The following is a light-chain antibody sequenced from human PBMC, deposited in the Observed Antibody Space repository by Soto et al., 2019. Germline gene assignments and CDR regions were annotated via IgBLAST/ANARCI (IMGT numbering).Light chain of an antibody. CDR1: QSVSSN. CDR2: GAS. Sequence: EIVMTQSPATLSVSPGERATLSCRASQSVSSNLAWYQQKPGQAPRLLIYGASTRATGIPARFSGSGSGTEFTITISSLQSEDFAVYYCQQYNNCPSWTFGQGTKVEIK. CDR3: QQYNNCPSWT. V-gene: IGKV3-15*01. J-gene: IGKJ1*01.